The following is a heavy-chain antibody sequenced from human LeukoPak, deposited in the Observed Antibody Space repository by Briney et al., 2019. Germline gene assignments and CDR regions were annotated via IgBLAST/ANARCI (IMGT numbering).Heavy chain of an antibody. D-gene: IGHD3-22*01. CDR1: GFTFSDYY. V-gene: IGHV3-11*01. Sequence: GGSLRLSCAASGFTFSDYYMSWIRQAPGKGLEWVSYISSSGSTIYYADSVKGRFTISRDNAKNSLYLQMNSLRAEDTAVYYCARGGVADSSCYYDLDLDAFDTWGQGTMVTVSS. CDR3: ARGGVADSSCYYDLDLDAFDT. J-gene: IGHJ3*02. CDR2: ISSSGSTI.